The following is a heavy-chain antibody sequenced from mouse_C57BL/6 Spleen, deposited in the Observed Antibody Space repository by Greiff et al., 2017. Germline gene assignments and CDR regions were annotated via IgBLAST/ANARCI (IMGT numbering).Heavy chain of an antibody. CDR3: AREDGVGRGGYYFDY. J-gene: IGHJ2*01. CDR1: GFTFSDYY. CDR2: INYDGSST. Sequence: EVQVVESEGGLVQPGSSMKLSCTASGFTFSDYYMAWVRQVPEKGLEWVANINYDGSSTYYLDSLKSRFIISRDNAKNILYLQMSSLQSEDTATXYWAREDGVGRGGYYFDYWGQGTTLTVSS. D-gene: IGHD4-1*01. V-gene: IGHV5-16*01.